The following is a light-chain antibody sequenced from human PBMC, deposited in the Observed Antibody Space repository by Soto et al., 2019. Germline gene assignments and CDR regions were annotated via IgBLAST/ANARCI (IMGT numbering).Light chain of an antibody. CDR3: TSWTTSTTMI. V-gene: IGLV2-14*03. CDR1: SSDIGAYNF. J-gene: IGLJ2*01. Sequence: QSALTQPASVSGSPGQSITISCTGTSSDIGAYNFVSWYQQHPGKAPKLMLYDVNIRPSGVSNRFSGSKSGNTASLTISGLQDEDDVDYYCTSWTTSTTMIFGGGTQLTVL. CDR2: DVN.